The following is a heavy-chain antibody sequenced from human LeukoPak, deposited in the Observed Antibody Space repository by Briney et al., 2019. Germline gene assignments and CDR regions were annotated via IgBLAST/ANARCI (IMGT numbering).Heavy chain of an antibody. Sequence: GGLRLSCAASGFTFSSYSMNWVRQAPGKGLEWVSYISSSSSTIYYADSVKGRFTISRDNAKNSLYLQMNSLRAEDTAVYYCARDCSLPYYDFWSGYFSPHWFDPWGQGTLVTVSS. J-gene: IGHJ5*02. CDR2: ISSSSSTI. CDR3: ARDCSLPYYDFWSGYFSPHWFDP. V-gene: IGHV3-48*01. CDR1: GFTFSSYS. D-gene: IGHD3-3*01.